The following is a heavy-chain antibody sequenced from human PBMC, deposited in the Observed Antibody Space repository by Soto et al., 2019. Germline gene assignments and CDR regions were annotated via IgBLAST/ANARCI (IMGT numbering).Heavy chain of an antibody. J-gene: IGHJ4*02. CDR2: MSYDGRSK. CDR1: GFTFSNYG. V-gene: IGHV3-30*18. D-gene: IGHD2-15*01. CDR3: AKVTFLGYCSGGSCSPFDY. Sequence: GGSLRLSCAASGFTFSNYGMHWVRQAPGKGREWVAVMSYDGRSKYYADSVEGRFAVSRDYSKNTLYLQMKSLRDEDTAVYYCAKVTFLGYCSGGSCSPFDYWGQGTQVTVSS.